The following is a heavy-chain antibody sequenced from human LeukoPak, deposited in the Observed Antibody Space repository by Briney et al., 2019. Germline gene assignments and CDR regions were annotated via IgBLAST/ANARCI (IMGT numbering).Heavy chain of an antibody. CDR3: AKEKQLTYFDY. V-gene: IGHV3-53*05. CDR2: IYGDDET. J-gene: IGHJ4*02. D-gene: IGHD6-13*01. CDR1: GFTITTNY. Sequence: GGSLRLSCAASGFTITTNYMNWVRQAPGKGLEWVSVIYGDDETNYADSVKGRFTISRDNSKNTLYLQMNSLRAEDTAVYYCAKEKQLTYFDYWGQGTLVTVSS.